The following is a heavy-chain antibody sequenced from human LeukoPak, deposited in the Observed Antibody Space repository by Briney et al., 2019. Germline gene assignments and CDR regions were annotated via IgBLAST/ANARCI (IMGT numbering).Heavy chain of an antibody. Sequence: GGSLRLSCAASGFTFTIYEMNWVRQAPGKGLELISYISGSGGTIYHADSVKGRFTISRDNAKNSLYLQMNSLRAEDTADYYCAGAGYSSTWAKGVYFDSWGQGTLVTVSS. CDR1: GFTFTIYE. CDR2: ISGSGGTI. J-gene: IGHJ4*02. CDR3: AGAGYSSTWAKGVYFDS. D-gene: IGHD6-13*01. V-gene: IGHV3-48*03.